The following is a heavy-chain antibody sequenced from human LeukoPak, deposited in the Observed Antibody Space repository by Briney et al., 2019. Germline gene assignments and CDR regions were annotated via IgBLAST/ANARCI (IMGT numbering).Heavy chain of an antibody. CDR2: IRSKAYGGTT. V-gene: IGHV3-49*04. CDR1: GFTFGDYA. D-gene: IGHD6-13*01. J-gene: IGHJ6*04. Sequence: GRSLRLSCTASGFTFGDYAMSWGRQAPGKGLEWVGFIRSKAYGGTTEYAASVKGRFTSSRDDSKSIAYLQMNSLKTEDTAVYYCTAPGPGSSGYYYYGMDVWGKGTTATVSS. CDR3: TAPGPGSSGYYYYGMDV.